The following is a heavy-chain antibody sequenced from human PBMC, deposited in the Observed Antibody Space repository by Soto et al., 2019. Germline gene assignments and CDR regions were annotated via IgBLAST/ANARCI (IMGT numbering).Heavy chain of an antibody. CDR2: ISSSSSYI. V-gene: IGHV3-21*01. J-gene: IGHJ4*02. CDR1: GFTFSSYS. CDR3: ARDRWVVVVPAAIAGLDY. Sequence: GSLRLSCAASGFTFSSYSMNWVRQAPGKGLEWVSSISSSSSYIYYADSVKGRFTISRDNAKNSLYLQMNSLRAEDTAVYYCARDRWVVVVPAAIAGLDYWGQGTLVTVSS. D-gene: IGHD2-2*01.